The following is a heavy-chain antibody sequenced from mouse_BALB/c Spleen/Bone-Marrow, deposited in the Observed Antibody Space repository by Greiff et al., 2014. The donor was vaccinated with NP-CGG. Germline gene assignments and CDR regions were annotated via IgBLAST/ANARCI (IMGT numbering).Heavy chain of an antibody. CDR2: INPYNDGT. J-gene: IGHJ2*01. V-gene: IGHV1-14*01. CDR1: GYTFTSYV. CDR3: ARAEYFGSSYDY. D-gene: IGHD1-1*01. Sequence: SGPELVKPGASVKMSCKASGYTFTSYVMHWMKQKPGQGLEWIGYINPYNDGTKYNETSKGKATLTSDKSSSTAYMDLSSLTSEDSAVYFCARAEYFGSSYDYWGQGTTLTVSS.